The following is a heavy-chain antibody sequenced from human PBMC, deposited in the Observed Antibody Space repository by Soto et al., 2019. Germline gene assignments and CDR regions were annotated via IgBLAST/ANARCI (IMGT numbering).Heavy chain of an antibody. Sequence: QVQLQESGPGLVKPSETLSLTCTVSGGSISNYYWSWIRQSAVKRLEWIGRIYNSGSPNYNPSLKSRVTMSVDTSKNQFSLKLSSVTAADTAVYYCARLRSSSSDYFDYWGQGTLVTVSS. J-gene: IGHJ4*02. CDR3: ARLRSSSSDYFDY. CDR1: GGSISNYY. CDR2: IYNSGSP. V-gene: IGHV4-4*07. D-gene: IGHD6-6*01.